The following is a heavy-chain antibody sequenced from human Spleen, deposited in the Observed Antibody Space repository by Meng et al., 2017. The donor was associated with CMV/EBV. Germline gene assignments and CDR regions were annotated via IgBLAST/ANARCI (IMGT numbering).Heavy chain of an antibody. J-gene: IGHJ4*02. V-gene: IGHV3-23*01. D-gene: IGHD1-26*01. CDR3: AREAVKGATGYFDY. CDR1: GFTFSTYG. CDR2: ISGSGGST. Sequence: GESLKISCAASGFTFSTYGMSWVRQAPGKGLEWVSTISGSGGSTYYADSVKGRFTISRGNSKNTLYLQMNSLRAEDTAVYYCAREAVKGATGYFDYWGQGTLVTVSS.